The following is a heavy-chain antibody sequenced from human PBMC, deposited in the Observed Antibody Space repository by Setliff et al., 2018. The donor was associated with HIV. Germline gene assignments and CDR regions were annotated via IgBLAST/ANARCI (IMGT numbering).Heavy chain of an antibody. CDR2: ISAYNGNT. V-gene: IGHV1-18*01. CDR3: ARDTPSRSDDAFDM. J-gene: IGHJ3*02. Sequence: VASVKVSCKPSGYTFTTYGLSWVRQAPGQGLEWMGWISAYNGNTNYAQKLQGRVTMTTDTSTSTVYMELSSLRYEDTALYYCARDTPSRSDDAFDMWGQGTMVTVSS. CDR1: GYTFTTYG. D-gene: IGHD3-10*01.